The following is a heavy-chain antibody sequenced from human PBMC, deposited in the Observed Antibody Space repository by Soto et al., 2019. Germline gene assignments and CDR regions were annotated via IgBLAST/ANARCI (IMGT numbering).Heavy chain of an antibody. Sequence: ASVKVSCKASGYTFASYDINWVRQATGQGLEWMGWMNPNSGNTDYAQKFQGRVTMTRNTSISTAYMELSSLRSEDTAVYYCARDYSSGYGMDVWGQGTTVTVSS. CDR1: GYTFASYD. D-gene: IGHD6-19*01. V-gene: IGHV1-8*01. J-gene: IGHJ6*02. CDR2: MNPNSGNT. CDR3: ARDYSSGYGMDV.